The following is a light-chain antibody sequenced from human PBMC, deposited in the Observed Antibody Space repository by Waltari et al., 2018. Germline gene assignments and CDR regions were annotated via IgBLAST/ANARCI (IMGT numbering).Light chain of an antibody. J-gene: IGLJ2*01. CDR1: ALPNLF. V-gene: IGLV3-25*03. CDR3: QSADSSGTSL. CDR2: KDT. Sequence: SFELTQPPSVSVPPGQTATITCSGHALPNLFVHWYQQKPGRAPVLVIFKDTERPSGTPERFSGASSGTAVTLTISGVQAEDEADYYCQSADSSGTSLFGGGTRLTVL.